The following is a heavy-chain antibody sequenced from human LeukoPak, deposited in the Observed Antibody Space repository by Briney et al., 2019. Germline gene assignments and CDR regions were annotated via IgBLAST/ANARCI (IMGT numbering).Heavy chain of an antibody. V-gene: IGHV3-7*04. CDR1: GFTFSSYW. D-gene: IGHD2-15*01. CDR3: TRDSALLGVAFDL. Sequence: PGGSLRLSCAASGFTFSSYWMSWVRQAPGKGLEWVANIKQDGSEKYYVDSVKGRFTISRDNAKNSLYLQMNSLRAEDTAVYFCTRDSALLGVAFDLWGQGTVVTVSS. J-gene: IGHJ3*01. CDR2: IKQDGSEK.